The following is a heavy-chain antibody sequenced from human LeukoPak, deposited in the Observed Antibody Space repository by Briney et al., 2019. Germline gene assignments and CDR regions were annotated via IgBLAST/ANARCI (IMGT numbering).Heavy chain of an antibody. Sequence: ASVKVSCKASGYTFTSYAMNWVRQAPGQGLEWMGWINTNTGNPTFAQGFTGRFVFSLDTSVSTAYLQISSLKAEDTAVYYCASGHTGDGYSYGPLDYWGQGTLVAVSS. D-gene: IGHD5-18*01. V-gene: IGHV7-4-1*02. J-gene: IGHJ4*02. CDR1: GYTFTSYA. CDR2: INTNTGNP. CDR3: ASGHTGDGYSYGPLDY.